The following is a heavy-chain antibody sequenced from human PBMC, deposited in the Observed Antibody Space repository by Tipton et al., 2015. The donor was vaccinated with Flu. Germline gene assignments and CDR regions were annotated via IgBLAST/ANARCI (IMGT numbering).Heavy chain of an antibody. CDR1: GGSISSSSYY. CDR2: IYYSGST. V-gene: IGHV4-39*01. Sequence: TLSLTCTVSGGSISSSSYYWGWIRQPPGKGLEWIGSIYYSGSTYYNPSLKSRVTISVDTSKNQFSLKLSSVTAADTAVYYCARGRGLWFGDRIDYWGQGTLVTVSS. CDR3: ARGRGLWFGDRIDY. J-gene: IGHJ4*02. D-gene: IGHD3-10*01.